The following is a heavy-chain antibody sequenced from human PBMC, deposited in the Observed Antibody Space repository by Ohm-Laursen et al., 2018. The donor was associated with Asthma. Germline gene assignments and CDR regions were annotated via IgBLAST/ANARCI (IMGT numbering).Heavy chain of an antibody. V-gene: IGHV3-21*01. Sequence: GSLRLSCAAPGYTFSRYSIHWVRQVPGKGLEWVASISTASTFIYYADSVRGRFTTSRDNAKNSVYLQMNSLRAEDTAVYYCTRGGHYGSYFDYWGQGTLVTVSS. CDR1: GYTFSRYS. J-gene: IGHJ4*02. CDR3: TRGGHYGSYFDY. D-gene: IGHD4-17*01. CDR2: ISTASTFI.